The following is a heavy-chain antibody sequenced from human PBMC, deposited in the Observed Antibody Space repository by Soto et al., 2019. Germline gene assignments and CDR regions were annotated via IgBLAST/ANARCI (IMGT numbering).Heavy chain of an antibody. J-gene: IGHJ5*02. V-gene: IGHV1-69*13. CDR1: GCTFSSYA. CDR2: IIPIFGTA. Sequence: ASVKVSCKASGCTFSSYAISWVRQAPGQGLEWMGEIIPIFGTANYAQKFQGRVTITADESTSTAYMELSSLIVEDTAVYYCAKDSSLGSVSGPWGQGTLVTVSS. D-gene: IGHD7-27*01. CDR3: AKDSSLGSVSGP.